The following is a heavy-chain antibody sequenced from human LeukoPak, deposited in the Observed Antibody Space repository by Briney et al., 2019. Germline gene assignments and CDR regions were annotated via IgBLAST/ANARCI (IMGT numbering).Heavy chain of an antibody. D-gene: IGHD4-17*01. J-gene: IGHJ4*02. Sequence: SETLSLTCTVSRYSISSGYYWGWIRQPPGKGLEWIGSIYHGGSIYYNPSLKSRVTISVDTSKNQFSLKLSSVTAADTAVYYCARGLLDDYGDLSHWGQGTLVTVSS. V-gene: IGHV4-38-2*02. CDR1: RYSISSGYY. CDR3: ARGLLDDYGDLSH. CDR2: IYHGGSI.